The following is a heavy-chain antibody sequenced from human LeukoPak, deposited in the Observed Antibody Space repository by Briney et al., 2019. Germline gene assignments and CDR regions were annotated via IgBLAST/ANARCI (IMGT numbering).Heavy chain of an antibody. CDR3: AKDLIYDSSGYYGY. CDR2: ISGSGGST. Sequence: PGGSLRLSCAASGFTFSSYAMSWVRQAPGKGLEWVSAISGSGGSTYYADSVKGRFTISRGNSKNTLYLQMNSLRAEDTAVYYCAKDLIYDSSGYYGYWGQGTLVTVSS. J-gene: IGHJ4*02. V-gene: IGHV3-23*01. CDR1: GFTFSSYA. D-gene: IGHD3-22*01.